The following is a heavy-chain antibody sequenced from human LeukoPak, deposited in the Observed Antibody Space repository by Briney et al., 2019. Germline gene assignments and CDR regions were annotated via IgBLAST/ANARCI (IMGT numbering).Heavy chain of an antibody. CDR1: GGSVSSGTYY. D-gene: IGHD3-22*01. Sequence: SETLSLTCTVSGGSVSSGTYYWSWIRQPPGKGLEWIGYIYYSGSTNYNPSLKSRVTISVDTSKNQFSLKLSSVTAADTAVYYCARERPDSGGFYPMYFDYWGQGTLVTVSS. CDR3: ARERPDSGGFYPMYFDY. CDR2: IYYSGST. J-gene: IGHJ4*02. V-gene: IGHV4-61*01.